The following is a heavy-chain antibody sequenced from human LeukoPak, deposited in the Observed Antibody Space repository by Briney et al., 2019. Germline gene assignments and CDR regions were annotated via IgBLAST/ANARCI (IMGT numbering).Heavy chain of an antibody. V-gene: IGHV1-18*01. CDR3: AREGYSSSWNYFDY. CDR2: ISAYNGNT. CDR1: GYTFTSYV. D-gene: IGHD6-13*01. Sequence: ASVTVSCKASGYTFTSYVINWVRQAPGQGLEWMGWISAYNGNTNYAQKLQGRVTMTTDTSTSTAYMELRSLRSGDTAVYYCAREGYSSSWNYFDYWGQGALVTVSS. J-gene: IGHJ4*02.